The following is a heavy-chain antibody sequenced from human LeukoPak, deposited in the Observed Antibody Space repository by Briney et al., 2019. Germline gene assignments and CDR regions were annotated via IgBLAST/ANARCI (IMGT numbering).Heavy chain of an antibody. CDR1: GYTFTSYG. V-gene: IGHV1-18*01. CDR2: ISAYNGNT. D-gene: IGHD6-13*01. Sequence: ASVKVSCKASGYTFTSYGISWVRQAPGQGLEWMGWISAYNGNTNYAQKLQGRVTMTTDTSTSTAYMELRSLRSDDTAVYYCARHLPGIAAAGYDYWGQGTLVTVSS. J-gene: IGHJ4*02. CDR3: ARHLPGIAAAGYDY.